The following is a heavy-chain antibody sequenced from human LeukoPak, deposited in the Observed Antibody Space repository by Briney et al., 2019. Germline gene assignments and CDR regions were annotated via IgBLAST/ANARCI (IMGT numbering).Heavy chain of an antibody. D-gene: IGHD3-10*01. V-gene: IGHV3-7*04. Sequence: QSGGSLRLSCAASGFTFSSYWISWVRQAPGKWLEWVANIKQEGSDKYYVDSVEGRFTIARDNAKNSMYLPMNSLRAEDTAVYYCARGTIADMVRGVIIYYYYYGMDVWGQGTTVTVSS. CDR3: ARGTIADMVRGVIIYYYYYGMDV. CDR2: IKQEGSDK. J-gene: IGHJ6*02. CDR1: GFTFSSYW.